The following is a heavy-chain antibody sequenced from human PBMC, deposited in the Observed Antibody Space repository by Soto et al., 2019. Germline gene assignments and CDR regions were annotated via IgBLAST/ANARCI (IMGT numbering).Heavy chain of an antibody. Sequence: QVQLQESGPGLVKPSGTLSLTCAVSGGSFTSNNWWTWVRQPPGQGLEWIGDINHVGITNYNPSLKSRVSIPVDTSKSQFSLKLSSVTAADTAVYYCARAHDFWGGRQQPIDSWGQGTLVTVSS. J-gene: IGHJ4*02. CDR2: INHVGIT. D-gene: IGHD3-3*01. V-gene: IGHV4-4*02. CDR3: ARAHDFWGGRQQPIDS. CDR1: GGSFTSNNW.